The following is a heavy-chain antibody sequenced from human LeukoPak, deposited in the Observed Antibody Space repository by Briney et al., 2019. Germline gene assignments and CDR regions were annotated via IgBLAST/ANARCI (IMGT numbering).Heavy chain of an antibody. Sequence: PGGSLRLSCAASGFTFSSYSMTWVRQAPGKGLEWVSSISSSSSYIYYADSVKGRFTISRDNAKNSLYLQMNSLKAEDTAVYYCARGNIAAAGKGFDYWGQGALVTVSS. CDR1: GFTFSSYS. J-gene: IGHJ4*02. V-gene: IGHV3-21*01. D-gene: IGHD6-13*01. CDR2: ISSSSSYI. CDR3: ARGNIAAAGKGFDY.